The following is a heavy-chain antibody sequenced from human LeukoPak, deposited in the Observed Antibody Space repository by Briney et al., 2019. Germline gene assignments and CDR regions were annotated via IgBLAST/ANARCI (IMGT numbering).Heavy chain of an antibody. CDR2: ISSSSSYI. V-gene: IGHV3-21*01. CDR1: GFTFSSYS. J-gene: IGHJ4*02. D-gene: IGHD2-15*01. Sequence: PGGSLRLSCAASGFTFSSYSMNWVRQDRGKGLEWVSSISSSSSYIYYADSVKGRFTISRDNAKNSLYLQMNSLRAEDTAVYYCARAPLGYCSGGSCYDLDYWGQGTLVTVSS. CDR3: ARAPLGYCSGGSCYDLDY.